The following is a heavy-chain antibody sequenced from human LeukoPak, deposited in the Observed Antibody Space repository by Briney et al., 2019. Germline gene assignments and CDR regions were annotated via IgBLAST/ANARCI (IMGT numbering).Heavy chain of an antibody. D-gene: IGHD2-2*01. Sequence: PGGSLRLSCAASGFTFSSYAMHWVRQASGKGLEWVAVISYDGSNKYYADSVKGRFTISRDNSKNTLYLQMNSLRAEDTAVYYCARDYQLLTSNWGQGTLVTVSS. CDR1: GFTFSSYA. V-gene: IGHV3-30*04. CDR2: ISYDGSNK. J-gene: IGHJ4*02. CDR3: ARDYQLLTSN.